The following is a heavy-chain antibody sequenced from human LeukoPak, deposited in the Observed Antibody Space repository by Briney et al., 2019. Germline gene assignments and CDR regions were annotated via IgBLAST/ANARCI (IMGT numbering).Heavy chain of an antibody. V-gene: IGHV1-18*01. D-gene: IGHD3-10*01. CDR2: ISAYSGNT. CDR1: GYTFTSYG. Sequence: ASVKVSCKASGYTFTSYGISWVRQAPGQGLEWMGWISAYSGNTNYAQKLQGRVTMTTDTSTSTAYMELRSLRSDDTAVYYCARGITMVRGVYYFDYWGQGTLVTVSS. CDR3: ARGITMVRGVYYFDY. J-gene: IGHJ4*02.